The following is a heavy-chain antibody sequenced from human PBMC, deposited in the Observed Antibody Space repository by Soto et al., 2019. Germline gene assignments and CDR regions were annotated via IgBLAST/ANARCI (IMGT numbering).Heavy chain of an antibody. J-gene: IGHJ2*01. D-gene: IGHD6-19*01. CDR2: IYSGGDT. V-gene: IGHV3-53*01. Sequence: EVQLVESGGGLIQPGGSLRLSCAASGFTVSSNHMSWVRQAPGKGLEWVSVIYSGGDTHYADSVKGRFTISRDNSKNTLYLQMNSLRAEDTAVYYCARDRLGYWYFDRWGRGTLVTVSS. CDR3: ARDRLGYWYFDR. CDR1: GFTVSSNH.